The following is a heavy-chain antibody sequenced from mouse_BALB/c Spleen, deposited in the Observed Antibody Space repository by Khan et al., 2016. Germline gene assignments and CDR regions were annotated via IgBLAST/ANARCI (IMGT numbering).Heavy chain of an antibody. CDR2: ISYSGYT. J-gene: IGHJ2*02. CDR3: ARRVRRFGS. CDR1: GYSITSDYA. V-gene: IGHV3-2*02. D-gene: IGHD1-2*01. Sequence: EVQLQESGPGLVKPSQSLSLTCTVTGYSITSDYAWNWIRQFPGKKLEWMGYISYSGYTTYNPSLKRRISITRDTSKNQFFLQLSSVTTADTATFYCARRVRRFGSWGQGTSLTVSS.